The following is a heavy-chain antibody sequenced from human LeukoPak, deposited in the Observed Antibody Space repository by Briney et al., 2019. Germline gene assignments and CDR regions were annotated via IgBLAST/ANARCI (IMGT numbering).Heavy chain of an antibody. V-gene: IGHV4-34*01. CDR1: GGSFSGYY. J-gene: IGHJ5*02. D-gene: IGHD2-21*01. Sequence: SETLSLTCAVYGGSFSGYYWSWIRQPPGKGLEWIGEINHSGSTNYNPSLKSRVTISVDTSKNQFSLKLSSVTAADTAVYYCARGSVSATSCGWFDPWGQGTLVTVSS. CDR2: INHSGST. CDR3: ARGSVSATSCGWFDP.